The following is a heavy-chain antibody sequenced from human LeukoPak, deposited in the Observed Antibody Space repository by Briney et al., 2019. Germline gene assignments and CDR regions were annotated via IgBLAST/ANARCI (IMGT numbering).Heavy chain of an antibody. D-gene: IGHD5-12*01. CDR3: ARGMSGYTEDPFDV. CDR1: GYTFTSYS. V-gene: IGHV1-18*01. J-gene: IGHJ3*01. Sequence: GASVKVSCKASGYTFTSYSFNWVRQAPGQGLEGMAWISAYNGNTNYAQKFQGRLTLTRDTSTNTAYMELRSLRSDDTAIYFCARGMSGYTEDPFDVWGQGTVVTVSS. CDR2: ISAYNGNT.